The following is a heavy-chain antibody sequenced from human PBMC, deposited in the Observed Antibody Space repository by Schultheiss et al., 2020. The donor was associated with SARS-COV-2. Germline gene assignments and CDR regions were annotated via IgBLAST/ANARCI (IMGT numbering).Heavy chain of an antibody. Sequence: SVKVSCKASGYTFTSYGISWVRQAPGQGLEWMGRIIPIFGIANYAQKFQGRVTITADKSTSTAYMELSSLRSEDTAVYYCARGTSVATTGPVDYWGQGTLVTVSS. CDR2: IIPIFGIA. J-gene: IGHJ4*02. D-gene: IGHD1-1*01. V-gene: IGHV1-69*04. CDR1: GYTFTSYG. CDR3: ARGTSVATTGPVDY.